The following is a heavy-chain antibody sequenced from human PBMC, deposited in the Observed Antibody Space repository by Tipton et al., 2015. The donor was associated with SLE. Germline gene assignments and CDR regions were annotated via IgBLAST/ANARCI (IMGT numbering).Heavy chain of an antibody. CDR2: IYYSGST. Sequence: TLSLTCTVSGDSISSSSYYWGWIRQPPGKGLEWIGSIYYSGSTYYNPSLKSRVTISVDTSKNQFSLKLSSVTAADTAVYYCARDGPRIVGSFDYWGQGTLVTVSS. CDR3: ARDGPRIVGSFDY. D-gene: IGHD1-26*01. J-gene: IGHJ4*02. V-gene: IGHV4-39*02. CDR1: GDSISSSSYY.